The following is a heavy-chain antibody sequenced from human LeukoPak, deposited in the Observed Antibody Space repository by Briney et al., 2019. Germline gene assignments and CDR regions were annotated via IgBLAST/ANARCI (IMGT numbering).Heavy chain of an antibody. V-gene: IGHV1-69*06. J-gene: IGHJ4*02. Sequence: SVKVSCKASGGTFSSYAISWVRQAPGQGLEWMGGIIPIFGTANYAQKFQGRVAITADKSTSTAYMELSSLRSEDTAVYYCARSDIVATGHYFDYWGQGTLVTVSS. CDR2: IIPIFGTA. D-gene: IGHD5-12*01. CDR3: ARSDIVATGHYFDY. CDR1: GGTFSSYA.